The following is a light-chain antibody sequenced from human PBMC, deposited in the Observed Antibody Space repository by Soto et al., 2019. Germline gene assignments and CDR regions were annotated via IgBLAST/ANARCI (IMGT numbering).Light chain of an antibody. J-gene: IGKJ3*01. CDR3: QQLFIYPPT. Sequence: DIQLTRASSSLSESVGEGVTITCRASQGIINYLAWYQQKPGKAPKLLIYGASTLQSGVPSRFGGSGSGTDFTLTVSSLQPEDFATYYCQQLFIYPPTFGPGTKVDIK. CDR1: QGIINY. V-gene: IGKV1-9*01. CDR2: GAS.